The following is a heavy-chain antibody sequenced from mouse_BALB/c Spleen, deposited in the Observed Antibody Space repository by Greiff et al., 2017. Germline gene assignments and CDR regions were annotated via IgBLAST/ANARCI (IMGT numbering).Heavy chain of an antibody. CDR3: ARDFYDYDSWFAY. V-gene: IGHV5-4*02. J-gene: IGHJ3*01. CDR1: GFTFSDYY. CDR2: ISDGGSYT. Sequence: EVMLVESGGGLVKPGGSLKLSCAASGFTFSDYYMYWVRQTPEKRLEWVATISDGGSYTYYPDSVKGRFTISRDNAKNNLYLQMSSLKSEDTAMYYCARDFYDYDSWFAYWGQGTLVTVSA. D-gene: IGHD2-4*01.